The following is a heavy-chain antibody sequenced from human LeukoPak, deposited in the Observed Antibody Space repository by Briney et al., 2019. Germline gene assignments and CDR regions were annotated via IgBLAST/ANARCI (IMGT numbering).Heavy chain of an antibody. Sequence: GGSLRLSCAASGFTFSSYWMSWVRQAPGKGLEWVANIKQDGTEKHYVDSAKGRFTISRDNAKNSLFLQMNSLRAEDTAVYYCARDHRVVGATGACDFWGQGTMVTVSS. CDR2: IKQDGTEK. V-gene: IGHV3-7*01. CDR3: ARDHRVVGATGACDF. J-gene: IGHJ3*01. D-gene: IGHD1-26*01. CDR1: GFTFSSYW.